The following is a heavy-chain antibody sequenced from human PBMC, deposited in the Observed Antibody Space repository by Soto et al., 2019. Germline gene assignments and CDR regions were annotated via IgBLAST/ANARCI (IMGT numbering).Heavy chain of an antibody. J-gene: IGHJ6*02. Sequence: PGGSLRLSCAASGFTFSSYGMHWVRQAPGKGLERVAVIWYDGSNKYYADSVKGRFTISRDNSKNTLYLQMNSLRAEDTAVYYCAREAYYDILTGYYLPYYYYGMDVWGQGTTVTVSS. CDR3: AREAYYDILTGYYLPYYYYGMDV. CDR2: IWYDGSNK. CDR1: GFTFSSYG. V-gene: IGHV3-33*01. D-gene: IGHD3-9*01.